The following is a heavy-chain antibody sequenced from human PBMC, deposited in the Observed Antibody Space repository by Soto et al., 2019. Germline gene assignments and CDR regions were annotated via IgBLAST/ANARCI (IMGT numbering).Heavy chain of an antibody. D-gene: IGHD6-19*01. CDR2: IYYSGST. CDR1: GGSISSSSYC. J-gene: IGHJ5*02. CDR3: ARQQWPTYNWFEP. Sequence: PSETLSLTCTVSGGSISSSSYCWGWIRQPPGKGLEWIGSIYYSGSTYYNPSLKSRVTISVDTSKNQFSLKLSSVTAADTAVYYCARQQWPTYNWFEPWGQGTLVTVSS. V-gene: IGHV4-39*01.